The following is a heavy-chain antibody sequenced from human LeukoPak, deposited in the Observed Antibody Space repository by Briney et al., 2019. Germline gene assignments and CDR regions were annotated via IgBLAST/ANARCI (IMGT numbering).Heavy chain of an antibody. D-gene: IGHD3-3*01. J-gene: IGHJ4*02. CDR1: GGTFSSYA. CDR3: ARGGDVLRFLESPTLDY. CDR2: IIPIFGTA. V-gene: IGHV1-69*13. Sequence: ASVTVSCKASGGTFSSYAISWVRQAPGQGLEWMGGIIPIFGTANYAQKFQGRVTITADESTSTAYMELSSLRSEDTAVYYCARGGDVLRFLESPTLDYWGQGTLVTVSS.